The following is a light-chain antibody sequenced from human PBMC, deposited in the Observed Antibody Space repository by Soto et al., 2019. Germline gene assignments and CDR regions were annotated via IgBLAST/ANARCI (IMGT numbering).Light chain of an antibody. V-gene: IGLV2-23*02. CDR1: SSDIGSYNL. Sequence: QSALTQPASVSGSLGQSISISCTGTSSDIGSYNLVSWYQQYPGKAPKLMILEVSERPSGVSNRFSGSKSGDTASLTISWLQAEDEADYYCCSYAGSGKVVFGGGTKLTVL. J-gene: IGLJ3*02. CDR2: EVS. CDR3: CSYAGSGKVV.